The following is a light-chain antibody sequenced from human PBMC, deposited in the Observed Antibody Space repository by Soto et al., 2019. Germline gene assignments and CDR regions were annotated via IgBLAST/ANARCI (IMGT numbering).Light chain of an antibody. CDR3: QQLSSYPLT. V-gene: IGKV1-9*01. J-gene: IGKJ4*01. Sequence: DIQLTQSPSFLSASVGDRVSITCRASQGITSFLAWYQQIPGKAPKLLIYTASTLQSGVPPRFSGSGSGTEFTLTISSLQPEDFGTYYCQQLSSYPLTFGGGTRVAIK. CDR2: TAS. CDR1: QGITSF.